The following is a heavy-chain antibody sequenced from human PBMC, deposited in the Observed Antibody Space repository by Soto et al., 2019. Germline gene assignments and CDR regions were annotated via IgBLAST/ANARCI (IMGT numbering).Heavy chain of an antibody. Sequence: EVQLLGSGGGLVQPEGSLRLSCVGSGFTFSTYWMNWVRQAPGKGLEWVANINPDGNVGTYVDSVRGRFTTSGDNAKNSLYLQMHSLRADDTAVYFCAGWGGHDYNYWGQGIMVTVSS. V-gene: IGHV3-7*03. CDR2: INPDGNVG. D-gene: IGHD4-4*01. CDR3: AGWGGHDYNY. J-gene: IGHJ4*02. CDR1: GFTFSTYW.